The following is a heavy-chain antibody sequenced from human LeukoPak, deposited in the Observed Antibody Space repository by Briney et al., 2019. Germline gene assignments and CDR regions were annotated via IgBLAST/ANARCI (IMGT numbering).Heavy chain of an antibody. D-gene: IGHD3-3*01. Sequence: PGGSLRLSCAASGFTFSSYAMSWVRQAPGKGLEWVSAISGSGGSTYYADSVKGRFTISRDNSKNTLYLQMNSLRAEDTAVYYCAKDRVLRFLEWLPPDAFDIWGQGTMVTVSS. V-gene: IGHV3-23*01. CDR1: GFTFSSYA. J-gene: IGHJ3*02. CDR3: AKDRVLRFLEWLPPDAFDI. CDR2: ISGSGGST.